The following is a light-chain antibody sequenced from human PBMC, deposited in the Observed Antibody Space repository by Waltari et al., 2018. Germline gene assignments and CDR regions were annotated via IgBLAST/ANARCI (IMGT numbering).Light chain of an antibody. CDR1: PCVSSN. CDR3: QQYNNWPPST. J-gene: IGKJ2*01. CDR2: GAS. Sequence: EMVMTQSPATLSVSPGERATLSCRASPCVSSNLAWYQQKPGQAPRLIIYGASTRATGIPARFSGSGSGTEFTLTISSMQSEDFVVYYCQQYNNWPPSTFGQGTKLEI. V-gene: IGKV3-15*01.